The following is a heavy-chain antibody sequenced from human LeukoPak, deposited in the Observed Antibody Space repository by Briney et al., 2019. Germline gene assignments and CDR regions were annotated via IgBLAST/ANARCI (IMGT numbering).Heavy chain of an antibody. J-gene: IGHJ4*02. CDR1: GFTFSSYW. CDR3: ASPTGSGRASGTLDY. V-gene: IGHV3-7*01. D-gene: IGHD6-19*01. CDR2: IKQDGSEK. Sequence: PGGSLRLSCAASGFTFSSYWMSWVRQAPGKGLEWVANIKQDGSEKYYVDSVKGRFTISRDNAKNSLYLQMNSLRAEDTAVYYCASPTGSGRASGTLDYWGQGTLVTVSS.